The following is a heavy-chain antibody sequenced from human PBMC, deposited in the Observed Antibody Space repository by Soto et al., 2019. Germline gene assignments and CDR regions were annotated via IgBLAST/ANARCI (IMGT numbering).Heavy chain of an antibody. V-gene: IGHV3-11*01. J-gene: IGHJ6*02. D-gene: IGHD6-25*01. CDR3: ARDMRLYGMDV. CDR2: ISSGGETK. CDR1: GFTFIDFY. Sequence: VGSLRLSCAASGFTFIDFYMAWIRQSPGKGLEWISSISSGGETKYYVDSVKGRFTISRDNTENSLYLQMNSLRADDTAVYFCARDMRLYGMDVWGQGTTVTVSS.